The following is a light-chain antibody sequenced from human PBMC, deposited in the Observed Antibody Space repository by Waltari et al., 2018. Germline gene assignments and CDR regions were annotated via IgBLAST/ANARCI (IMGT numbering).Light chain of an antibody. CDR1: QSLLYSSNTKNY. CDR2: WAS. V-gene: IGKV4-1*01. Sequence: DIVLTQSPDSLDVSLGERASINCKSSQSLLYSSNTKNYLVWYQQKPGQPPKLLISWASTRQSGVPDRLSGSGSGTDFTLTISSLQAEDVAVYYCQQHYSTPLTIGGGTKVEIK. CDR3: QQHYSTPLT. J-gene: IGKJ4*01.